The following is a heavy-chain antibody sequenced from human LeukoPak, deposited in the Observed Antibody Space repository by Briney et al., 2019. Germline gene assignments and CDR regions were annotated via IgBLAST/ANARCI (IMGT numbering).Heavy chain of an antibody. CDR2: IYYSGST. Sequence: SETLSLTCTVSGGSISSSSYYWGWIRQPPGKGLEWIGSIYYSGSTYYNPSLKSRVTISVDTSKNQFSLKLSSVTAADTAVYYCARLGAIAMVRGVITGYYFDYWGQGTLVTVSS. J-gene: IGHJ4*02. D-gene: IGHD3-10*01. CDR3: ARLGAIAMVRGVITGYYFDY. CDR1: GGSISSSSYY. V-gene: IGHV4-39*01.